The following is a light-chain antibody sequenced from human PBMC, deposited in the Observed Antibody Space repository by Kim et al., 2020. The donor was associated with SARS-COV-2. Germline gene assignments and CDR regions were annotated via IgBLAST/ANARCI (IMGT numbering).Light chain of an antibody. V-gene: IGLV1-40*01. Sequence: QPVLTQPPSVSGAPGQRVTISCTGSSSNIGAGYDVHWYQQLPGTAPKLLIYGNSNRPSGVPDRFSDSKSGTSASQAITGLQAEDEADYYCQSYDSSLSGWVFGGGTQLTVL. J-gene: IGLJ3*02. CDR2: GNS. CDR1: SSNIGAGYD. CDR3: QSYDSSLSGWV.